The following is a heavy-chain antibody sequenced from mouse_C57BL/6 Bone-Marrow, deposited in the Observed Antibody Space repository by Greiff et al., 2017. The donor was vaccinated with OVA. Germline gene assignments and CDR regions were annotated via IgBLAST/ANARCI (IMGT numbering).Heavy chain of an antibody. CDR1: GFNIKDYY. V-gene: IGHV14-2*01. J-gene: IGHJ1*03. Sequence: VQLQQSGAELVKPGASVKLSCTASGFNIKDYYMHWVKQRTEQGLEWIGRIDLEDGETKTAPDFQGKATITADASSNTAYLQLSSLTSEDTAVYYCARVESFFYWYFDVWGTGTTVTVSS. CDR2: IDLEDGET. CDR3: ARVESFFYWYFDV.